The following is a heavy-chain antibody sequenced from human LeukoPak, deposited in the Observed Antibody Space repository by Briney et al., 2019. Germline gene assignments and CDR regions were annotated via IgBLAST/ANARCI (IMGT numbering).Heavy chain of an antibody. J-gene: IGHJ4*02. CDR1: GGSSSGYY. CDR3: ARGVRYYDILTGYSRHFDY. CDR2: INHSGST. Sequence: KPSETLSFTCAGYGGSSSGYYWSWIRQPPGKELEWIGEINHSGSTNYNPSLKSRVTISVDTSKNQFSLKLSSVTAADTAVYYCARGVRYYDILTGYSRHFDYWGQGTLVTVSS. D-gene: IGHD3-9*01. V-gene: IGHV4-34*01.